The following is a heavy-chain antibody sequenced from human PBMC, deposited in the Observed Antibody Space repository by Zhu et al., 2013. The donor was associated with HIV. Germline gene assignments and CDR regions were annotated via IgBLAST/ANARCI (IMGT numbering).Heavy chain of an antibody. CDR3: AREWGVGSVPGNGMCRLLEFVGVRNGTELGRTRTFFLGGVDS. V-gene: IGHV1-69*01. CDR2: IIPIFGTA. D-gene: IGHD1-7*01. CDR1: GGTFSSYA. J-gene: IGHJ5*01. Sequence: QVQLVQSGAEVKKPGSSVKVSCKASGGTFSSYAISWVRQAPGQGLEWMGGIIPIFGTANYAQKFQGRVTITADESTSTAYMELSSLRSEDTAVYYCAREWGVGSVPGNGMCRLLEFVGVRNGTELGRTRTFFLGGVDS.